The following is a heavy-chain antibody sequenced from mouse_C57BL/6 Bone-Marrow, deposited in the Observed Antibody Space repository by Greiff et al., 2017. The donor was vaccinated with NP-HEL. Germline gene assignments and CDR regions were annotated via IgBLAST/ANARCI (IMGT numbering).Heavy chain of an antibody. V-gene: IGHV5-4*01. Sequence: DVHLVESGGGLVKPGGSLKLSCAASGFTFSSYAMSWVRQTPEKRLEWVATISDGGSYTYYPDNVKGRFTISRDTAKTNLYLQMSHLKSEGTPMYYCARDPIYYYGSSYSWFAYWGKGPLVTVSA. CDR3: ARDPIYYYGSSYSWFAY. D-gene: IGHD1-1*01. CDR2: ISDGGSYT. J-gene: IGHJ3*01. CDR1: GFTFSSYA.